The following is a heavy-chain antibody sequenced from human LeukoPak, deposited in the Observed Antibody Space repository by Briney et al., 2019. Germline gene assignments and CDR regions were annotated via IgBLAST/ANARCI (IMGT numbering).Heavy chain of an antibody. CDR1: GYSFTSYW. CDR3: ARQSGENDFWSGYYYYYMDV. Sequence: GESLKISCKGPGYSFTSYWIGWVRQMPGKGLEWMGIIYPGDSDTRNSPSFQGQVTISADKSISTAYLQWSSLKASDTAMYYCARQSGENDFWSGYYYYYMDVWGKGTTVTVSS. V-gene: IGHV5-51*01. D-gene: IGHD3-3*01. CDR2: IYPGDSDT. J-gene: IGHJ6*03.